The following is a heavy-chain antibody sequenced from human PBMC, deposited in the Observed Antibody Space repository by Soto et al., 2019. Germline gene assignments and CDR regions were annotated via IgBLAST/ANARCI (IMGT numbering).Heavy chain of an antibody. V-gene: IGHV1-2*02. CDR2: INPKSGGT. J-gene: IGHJ4*02. D-gene: IGHD5-12*01. CDR3: ARDHRDGYNTRFDD. CDR1: GYTFTGYF. Sequence: AASVKVSCKASGYTFTGYFLHWVRQAPGQGLEWMGWINPKSGGTNYPQKFQGRVTMTRDTSISTVYMELSSLRSDDTAVYYCARDHRDGYNTRFDDWGQGTLVTVSS.